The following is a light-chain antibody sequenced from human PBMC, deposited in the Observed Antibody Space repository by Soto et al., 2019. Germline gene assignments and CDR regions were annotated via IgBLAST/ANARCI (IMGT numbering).Light chain of an antibody. CDR1: QSVSSSY. J-gene: IGKJ5*01. CDR3: QQRHMWPIT. Sequence: EIVLTQSPGTLSLSPGERATLYCRASQSVSSSYLAWYQQKPGQPPRLLIYGASSRATGIPDRFSGSGSGTDFTLTISSLEPEDSAVYYCQQRHMWPITFGQGTRLEIK. CDR2: GAS. V-gene: IGKV3D-20*02.